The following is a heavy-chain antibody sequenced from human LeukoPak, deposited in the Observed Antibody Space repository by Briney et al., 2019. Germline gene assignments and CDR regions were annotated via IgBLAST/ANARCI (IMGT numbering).Heavy chain of an antibody. CDR2: ISYDGSNK. V-gene: IGHV3-30*18. Sequence: SGGSLRLSCAASGFTFSSYGMHWVRQAPGKGLEWVAVISYDGSNKYYADSVKGRFTISRDNSNNTLYLQMNSLRAEDTAVYYCAKDFGVAERYYYYGMDVWGQGTTVTVSS. CDR3: AKDFGVAERYYYYGMDV. J-gene: IGHJ6*02. D-gene: IGHD3-3*01. CDR1: GFTFSSYG.